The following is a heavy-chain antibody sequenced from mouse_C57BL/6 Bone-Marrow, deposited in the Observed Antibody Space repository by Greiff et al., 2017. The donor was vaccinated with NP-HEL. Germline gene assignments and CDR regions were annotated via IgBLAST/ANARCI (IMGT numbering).Heavy chain of an antibody. D-gene: IGHD2-2*01. CDR2: ISDGGSYT. CDR1: GFTFSSYA. J-gene: IGHJ1*03. CDR3: AIDGGGLRREDLYFDV. Sequence: EVQLVESGGGLVKPGGSLTLSCAASGFTFSSYAMSWVRQTPEKRLEWVATISDGGSYTYYPDNVKGRFPISRDNAKNNLYLQMIHLKSEYTARYYCAIDGGGLRREDLYFDVWGTGTTVTVSS. V-gene: IGHV5-4*01.